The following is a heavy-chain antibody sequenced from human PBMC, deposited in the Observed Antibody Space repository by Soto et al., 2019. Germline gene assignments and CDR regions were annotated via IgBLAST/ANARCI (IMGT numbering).Heavy chain of an antibody. V-gene: IGHV1-3*01. D-gene: IGHD4-4*01. CDR1: GERFTISV. CDR3: ARPNYSRWFDP. Sequence: GGSVKRCCEACGERFTISVMALVRQAPGQRLEWMGWINAGNGNTKYSQKFQGRVTITRDTSASTAYMELSSLRSEDTAVYYCARPNYSRWFDPWGQGTLLTVSS. CDR2: INAGNGNT. J-gene: IGHJ5*02.